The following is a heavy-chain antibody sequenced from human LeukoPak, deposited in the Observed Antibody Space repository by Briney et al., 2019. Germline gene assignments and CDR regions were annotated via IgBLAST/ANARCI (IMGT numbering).Heavy chain of an antibody. CDR3: ARPRLTSGPVKYGLDV. Sequence: GGSLRLSCAASGLIFTNAWMSWVRQAPGKGLERVGRIKSKTDGGTIDYAAPVKGRFTISRDDSKNMLCLQMNSLKTEDTAVYYCARPRLTSGPVKYGLDVWGKGTTVTVSS. V-gene: IGHV3-15*01. CDR1: GLIFTNAW. D-gene: IGHD2-15*01. CDR2: IKSKTDGGTI. J-gene: IGHJ6*04.